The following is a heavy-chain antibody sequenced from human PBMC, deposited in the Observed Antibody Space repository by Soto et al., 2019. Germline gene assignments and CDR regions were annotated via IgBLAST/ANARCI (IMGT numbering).Heavy chain of an antibody. D-gene: IGHD6-13*01. J-gene: IGHJ6*02. V-gene: IGHV6-1*01. CDR3: ARFGYSSSWQHRTGYYYYGMDV. CDR1: GDSVSSNSAA. Sequence: SPTLSLTCAISGDSVSSNSAAWHWIRQSPSRGLEWLGRTYYRSKWYNDYAVSVKSRITINPDTSKNQFSLQLNSVTPEDTAVYYCARFGYSSSWQHRTGYYYYGMDVWGQGTTVTVSS. CDR2: TYYRSKWYN.